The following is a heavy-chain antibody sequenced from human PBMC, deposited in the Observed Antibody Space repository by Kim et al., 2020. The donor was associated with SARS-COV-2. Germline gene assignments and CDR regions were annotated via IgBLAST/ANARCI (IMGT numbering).Heavy chain of an antibody. CDR1: GFSFSNYG. CDR2: IWYDGSKK. Sequence: GGSLRLSCEASGFSFSNYGMHWVRQAPGKGLEWVAVIWYDGSKKYYTDSVKGRFTISRDNSKNTLYLQMKSLRAEDTAVYYCATSPTGASNYLWYLDLWGRGTLVTVSS. V-gene: IGHV3-33*01. J-gene: IGHJ2*01. D-gene: IGHD4-4*01. CDR3: ATSPTGASNYLWYLDL.